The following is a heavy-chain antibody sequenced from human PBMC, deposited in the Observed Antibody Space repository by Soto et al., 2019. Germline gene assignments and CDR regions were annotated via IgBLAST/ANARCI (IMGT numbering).Heavy chain of an antibody. J-gene: IGHJ3*02. V-gene: IGHV3-23*01. CDR3: AKHNSATYYDFWSGYFAFDI. CDR1: GFTFSSYA. Sequence: GESLKISCAASGFTFSSYAMSWVRQAPGKGLEWVSAISGSGGSTYYADSVKGRFTISRDNSKNTLYLQMNSLRAEDTAVYYCAKHNSATYYDFWSGYFAFDIWGQGTMVTVSS. CDR2: ISGSGGST. D-gene: IGHD3-3*01.